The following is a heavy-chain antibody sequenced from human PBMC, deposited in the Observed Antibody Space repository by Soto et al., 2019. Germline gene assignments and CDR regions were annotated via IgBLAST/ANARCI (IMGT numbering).Heavy chain of an antibody. CDR3: ARGPARPQEDIVLYKV. CDR1: GYTFTSYD. V-gene: IGHV1-8*01. Sequence: GASVKVSCKASGYTFTSYDINWVRQATGQGLEWMGWMNPNSGNTGYAQKFQGRVTMTRNTSISTAYMELSSLRSEDTAVYYCARGPARPQEDIVLYKVWGQGTMVTVSS. CDR2: MNPNSGNT. D-gene: IGHD2-15*01. J-gene: IGHJ4*02.